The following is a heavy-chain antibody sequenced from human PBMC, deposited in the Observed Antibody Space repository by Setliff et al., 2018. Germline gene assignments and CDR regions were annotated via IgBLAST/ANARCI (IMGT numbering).Heavy chain of an antibody. Sequence: PSETLSLTCTVSDDSFTSSRYYWGWIRQAPGSGLEWIGSISYSGTPYYNASVESRVTISIDTSRNQFSLELRSVTVADTATYYCVRPGGTTVVARHFDYWGSGIPVTVPQ. CDR1: DDSFTSSRYY. CDR3: VRPGGTTVVARHFDY. CDR2: ISYSGTP. J-gene: IGHJ4*01. D-gene: IGHD2-15*01. V-gene: IGHV4-39*01.